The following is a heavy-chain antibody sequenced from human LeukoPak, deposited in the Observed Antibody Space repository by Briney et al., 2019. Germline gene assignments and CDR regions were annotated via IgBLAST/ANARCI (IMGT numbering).Heavy chain of an antibody. V-gene: IGHV3-21*01. J-gene: IGHJ3*02. CDR1: GFTFSNAW. CDR3: ARVKGSGYVLLAFDI. Sequence: TGGSLRLSCAASGFTFSNAWMSWVRQAPGKGLEWVSSISSSSIYIYYADSVKGRFTISRDNAKNSLYLQMNSLRAEDTAVYYCARVKGSGYVLLAFDIWGQGTMVTVSS. CDR2: ISSSSIYI. D-gene: IGHD3-22*01.